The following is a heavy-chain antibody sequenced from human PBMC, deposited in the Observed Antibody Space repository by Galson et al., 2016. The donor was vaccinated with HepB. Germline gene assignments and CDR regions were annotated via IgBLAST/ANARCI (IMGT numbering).Heavy chain of an antibody. V-gene: IGHV4-4*02. CDR2: IYHSGST. Sequence: SETLSLTCAVSGGSIIGTNWWSWVRQPPQKRLEWIGQIYHSGSTNYSPSLKSRVTISVDKSNNHFSLNLNSVTAADTALYYCVRNGYYCLDAWGQGTTVTVSS. J-gene: IGHJ6*02. CDR1: GGSIIGTNW. CDR3: VRNGYYCLDA.